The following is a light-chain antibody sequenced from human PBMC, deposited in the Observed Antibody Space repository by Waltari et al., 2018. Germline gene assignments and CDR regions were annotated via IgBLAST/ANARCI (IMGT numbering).Light chain of an antibody. J-gene: IGKJ1*01. Sequence: DIVMTQSPDSLAVSLGERATINCKSSQSVLYSSNNKNYLAWYQQKPGQPPKLLIYWASTRESGVPDRFRGSGSGTDFTLTISSLQAEDVAVYYCQQYYNTLWTFGQGTKVEIK. CDR2: WAS. CDR1: QSVLYSSNNKNY. V-gene: IGKV4-1*01. CDR3: QQYYNTLWT.